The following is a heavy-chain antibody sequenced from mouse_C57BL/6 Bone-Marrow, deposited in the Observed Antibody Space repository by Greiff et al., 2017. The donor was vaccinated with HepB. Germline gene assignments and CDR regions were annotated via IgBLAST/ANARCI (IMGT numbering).Heavy chain of an antibody. J-gene: IGHJ2*01. CDR3: TPNYYGSGGDY. CDR1: GFTFSNYW. CDR2: IRLKSDNYAT. D-gene: IGHD1-1*01. Sequence: EVQGVESGGGLVQPGGSMKLSCVASGFTFSNYWMNWVRQSPEKGLEWVAQIRLKSDNYATHYAESVKGRFTISRDDSKSSVYLQMNNLRAEDTGIYYCTPNYYGSGGDYWGQGTTLTVSS. V-gene: IGHV6-3*01.